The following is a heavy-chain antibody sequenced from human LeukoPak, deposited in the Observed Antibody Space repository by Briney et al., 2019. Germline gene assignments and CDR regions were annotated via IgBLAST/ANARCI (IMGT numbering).Heavy chain of an antibody. Sequence: GGSPRLPCADSGFTFSDYYMSWIRQAPGKGLEWVSYISSSGSTIYYADSVKGRFTISRDNAKNSLYLQMNSLRAEDTAVYYCATPKRITMIDPDAFDIWGQGTMVTVSS. CDR2: ISSSGSTI. CDR3: ATPKRITMIDPDAFDI. CDR1: GFTFSDYY. J-gene: IGHJ3*02. V-gene: IGHV3-11*04. D-gene: IGHD3-22*01.